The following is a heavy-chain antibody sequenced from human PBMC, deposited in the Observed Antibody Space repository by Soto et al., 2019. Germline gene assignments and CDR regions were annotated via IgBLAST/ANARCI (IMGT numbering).Heavy chain of an antibody. CDR2: ISSSSSTI. CDR1: GFTFSSYS. V-gene: IGHV3-48*01. CDR3: ARDGLSLNWFDP. D-gene: IGHD2-8*01. Sequence: EVQLVESGGGLVQPGGSLRLSCAASGFTFSSYSMNWVRQAPGKGLEWVSYISSSSSTIYYADSVKVRFAISRDNAKNSLYLQMNSLRAEDTAVYYGARDGLSLNWFDPWGQGTLVTVSS. J-gene: IGHJ5*02.